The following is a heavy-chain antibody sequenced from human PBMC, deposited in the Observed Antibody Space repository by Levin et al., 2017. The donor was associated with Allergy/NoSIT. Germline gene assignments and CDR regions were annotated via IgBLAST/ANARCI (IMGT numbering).Heavy chain of an antibody. CDR2: INHSGST. Sequence: SETLSLTCAVYGGSFSGYYWSWIRQPPGKGLEWIGEINHSGSTNYNPSLKSRVTISVDTSKNQFSLKLSSVTAADTAVYYCARSSRAVTGYCSSTSCSNFDYWGQGTLVTVSS. CDR3: ARSSRAVTGYCSSTSCSNFDY. J-gene: IGHJ4*02. V-gene: IGHV4-34*01. D-gene: IGHD2-2*01. CDR1: GGSFSGYY.